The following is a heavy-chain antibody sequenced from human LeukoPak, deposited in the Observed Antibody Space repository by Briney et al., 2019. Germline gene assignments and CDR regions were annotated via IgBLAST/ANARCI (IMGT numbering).Heavy chain of an antibody. D-gene: IGHD3-9*01. V-gene: IGHV1-18*01. CDR3: ARGGGSDVLRYFDWSANWFDP. CDR1: GYTFTSYG. CDR2: ISAYNGNT. Sequence: ASVKASCKASGYTFTSYGISWVRQAPGQGLEWMGWISAYNGNTNYAQKLQGRVTMTTDTSTSTAYMELRSLRSDDTAVYYCARGGGSDVLRYFDWSANWFDPWGQGTLVTVSS. J-gene: IGHJ5*02.